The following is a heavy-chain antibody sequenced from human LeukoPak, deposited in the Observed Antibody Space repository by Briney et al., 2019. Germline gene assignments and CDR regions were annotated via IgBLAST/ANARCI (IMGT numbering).Heavy chain of an antibody. J-gene: IGHJ4*02. V-gene: IGHV4-30-4*08. CDR2: IYYSGST. D-gene: IGHD2-2*01. Sequence: LRLSCAASGFTFSSYSMNWVRQAPGKGLEWIGYIYYSGSTYYNPSLKSRVTISVDTSKNQFSLKLSSVTAADTAVYYCARLKGVPAATGGIDYWGQGTLVTVSS. CDR3: ARLKGVPAATGGIDY. CDR1: GFTFSSYS.